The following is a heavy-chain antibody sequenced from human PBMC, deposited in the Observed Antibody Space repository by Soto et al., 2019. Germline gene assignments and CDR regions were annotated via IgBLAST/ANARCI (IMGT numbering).Heavy chain of an antibody. V-gene: IGHV3-30*03. CDR1: GFTFSSYG. J-gene: IGHJ4*02. CDR2: ISYDGSNK. CDR3: ARDRQWLVPGPFDY. Sequence: GGSLRLSCAASGFTFSSYGMHWVRQAPGKGLEWVAVISYDGSNKYYADSVKGRFTISRDNSKNTLYLQMNSLRAEDTAVYYCARDRQWLVPGPFDYWGQGTLVTVSS. D-gene: IGHD6-19*01.